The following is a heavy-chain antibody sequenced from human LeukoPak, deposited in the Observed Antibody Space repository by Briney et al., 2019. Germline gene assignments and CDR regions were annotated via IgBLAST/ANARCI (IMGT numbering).Heavy chain of an antibody. CDR1: GYTFTGYY. V-gene: IGHV1-2*02. Sequence: EASVKVSCKASGYTFTGYYMHWVRQAPGQGFEWMGWINPNSGGTNYAQKFQGRVTMTRDTSISTAHMELSRLRSDDTAVYYCARANPLYCSSTTCLFDYWGQGTLVTVS. CDR3: ARANPLYCSSTTCLFDY. D-gene: IGHD2-2*01. CDR2: INPNSGGT. J-gene: IGHJ4*02.